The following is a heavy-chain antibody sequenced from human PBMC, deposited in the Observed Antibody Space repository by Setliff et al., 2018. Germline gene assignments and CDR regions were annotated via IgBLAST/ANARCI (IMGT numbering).Heavy chain of an antibody. V-gene: IGHV4-38-2*02. CDR2: IYHSGNT. Sequence: PSETLSLTCNVSGDSISSTYHGGWIRQSPGKGLEWIGTIYHSGNTYYNPSLNSRLTISVDTSKNQFSLRLTSVTAADTAIYYCARGGGYGSGGSVHNAPLDYWGQGMLVTVSS. CDR1: GDSISSTYH. CDR3: ARGGGYGSGGSVHNAPLDY. J-gene: IGHJ4*02. D-gene: IGHD3-10*01.